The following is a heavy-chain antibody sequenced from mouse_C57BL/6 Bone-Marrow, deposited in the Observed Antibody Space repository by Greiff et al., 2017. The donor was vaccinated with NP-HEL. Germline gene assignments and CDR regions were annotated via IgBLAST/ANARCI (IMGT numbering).Heavy chain of an antibody. J-gene: IGHJ2*01. Sequence: QVQLQQPGAELVMPGASVKLSCKASGYTFTSYWMHWVKQRPGQGLEWIGEIDPSDSFTTFNQTFKGKSPLTVDKSSSAAYMQLSSLTSEDSAVYYCARGGFDYWGQGTTLKVSS. V-gene: IGHV1-69*01. CDR3: ARGGFDY. CDR1: GYTFTSYW. CDR2: IDPSDSFT.